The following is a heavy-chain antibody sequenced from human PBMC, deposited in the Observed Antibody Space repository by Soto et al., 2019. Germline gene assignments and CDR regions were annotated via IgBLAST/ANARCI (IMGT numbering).Heavy chain of an antibody. D-gene: IGHD2-2*01. CDR2: ISGSGGST. CDR3: AKDRCSSTSCYFYYYYYGMDV. CDR1: GFTFSSYA. J-gene: IGHJ6*02. V-gene: IGHV3-23*01. Sequence: PGGSLRLSCAASGFTFSSYAMSWVRQAPGKGLEWVSGISGSGGSTYYADSVKGRSTISRDNSKNTLYLQMNSLRAEDTAVYYCAKDRCSSTSCYFYYYYYGMDVWGQGTTVTVSS.